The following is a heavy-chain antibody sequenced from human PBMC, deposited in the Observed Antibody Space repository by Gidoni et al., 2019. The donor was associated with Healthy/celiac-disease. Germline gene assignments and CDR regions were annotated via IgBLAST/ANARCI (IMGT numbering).Heavy chain of an antibody. CDR3: ARVGAIAMADYYYYGMDV. CDR1: GGSVSSGSYY. CDR2: IYYSGST. D-gene: IGHD5-18*01. J-gene: IGHJ6*02. V-gene: IGHV4-61*01. Sequence: QVQLQESGPGLVKPSETLSLTCTVSGGSVSSGSYYWSWIRQPPGKGLEWIGYIYYSGSTNYNPSLKSRVTISVDTSKNQFSLKLSSVTAADTAVYYCARVGAIAMADYYYYGMDVWGQGTTVTVSS.